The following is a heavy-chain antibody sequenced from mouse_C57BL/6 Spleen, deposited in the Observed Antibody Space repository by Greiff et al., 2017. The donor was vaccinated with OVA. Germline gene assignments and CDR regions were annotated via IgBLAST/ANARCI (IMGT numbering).Heavy chain of an antibody. D-gene: IGHD3-2*02. J-gene: IGHJ2*01. V-gene: IGHV1-59*01. CDR3: ARGGTAQAHFDY. CDR2: IAPSDSYT. Sequence: QVQLQQPGAELVRPGTSVKLSCKASGYTFTSYWMHWVKQRPGQGLEWIGVIAPSDSYTNYNQKFKGKATLTVDTSSSTAYMQLSSLTSEDSAVYYCARGGTAQAHFDYWGQGPTLTVSS. CDR1: GYTFTSYW.